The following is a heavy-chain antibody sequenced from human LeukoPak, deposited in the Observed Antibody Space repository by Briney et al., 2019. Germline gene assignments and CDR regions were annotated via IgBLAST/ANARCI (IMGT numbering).Heavy chain of an antibody. V-gene: IGHV5-51*01. D-gene: IGHD3-10*01. CDR2: IYPSDSDT. J-gene: IGHJ3*02. CDR1: GYSFTTYW. CDR3: ARTGYHYGSGSHFAFDI. Sequence: NPGESLEISCQASGYSFTTYWIGWVRQTPGKGLEWMGIIYPSDSDTRYSPSFQGQVAISSDRSITTVYLQWRNLRASDTAMYYCARTGYHYGSGSHFAFDIWGQGTMVTVSS.